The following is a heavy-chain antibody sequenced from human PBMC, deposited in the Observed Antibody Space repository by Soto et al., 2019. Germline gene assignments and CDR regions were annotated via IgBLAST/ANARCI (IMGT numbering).Heavy chain of an antibody. J-gene: IGHJ3*02. V-gene: IGHV4-30-4*01. CDR1: GGSISSGDYY. CDR2: IYFSGST. D-gene: IGHD3-22*01. Sequence: SETLSHTCPVSGGSISSGDYYWSWIRQPPGKGLEWIGYIYFSGSTYYNPSLKSRVTISVDTSKNQFSLKLSSVTAADTAVYYCARGVVVVYAFDIWGQGTMVTVS. CDR3: ARGVVVVYAFDI.